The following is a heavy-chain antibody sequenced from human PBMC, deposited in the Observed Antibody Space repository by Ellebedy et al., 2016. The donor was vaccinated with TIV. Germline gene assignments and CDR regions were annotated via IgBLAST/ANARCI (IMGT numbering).Heavy chain of an antibody. D-gene: IGHD1-26*01. J-gene: IGHJ5*02. CDR2: INHSGST. V-gene: IGHV4-34*01. Sequence: SETLSLXCAVYGGSFSGYYWSWIRQPPGKGLEWIGEINHSGSTNYNPSLKSRVTISVDTSKNQFSLKLSSVTAADTAVYYCARVVGATMGGRNWFNPWGQGTLVTVSS. CDR1: GGSFSGYY. CDR3: ARVVGATMGGRNWFNP.